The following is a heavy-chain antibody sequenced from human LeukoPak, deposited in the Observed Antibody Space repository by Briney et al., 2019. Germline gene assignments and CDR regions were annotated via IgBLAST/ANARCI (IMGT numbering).Heavy chain of an antibody. CDR3: ARHYCSGGSCYSTHFDY. CDR2: IYPGDSDT. Sequence: GESLKISCKGSGYRFTTYWIGWVRQMPGKGLEWMGIIYPGDSDTRYSPSFQGQVTISADKSISTAYLQWSSLKASDTAMYYCARHYCSGGSCYSTHFDYWDQGTLVTVSS. V-gene: IGHV5-51*01. CDR1: GYRFTTYW. J-gene: IGHJ4*02. D-gene: IGHD2-15*01.